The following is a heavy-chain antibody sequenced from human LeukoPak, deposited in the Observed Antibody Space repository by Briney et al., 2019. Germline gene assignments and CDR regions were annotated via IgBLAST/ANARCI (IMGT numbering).Heavy chain of an antibody. Sequence: SETLSLTCTVSGGSINSYYWSWIRQPAGKGLEWIGRIYTSGSTDYNPSLKSRLTMSVDTSKTQFSLEVRSVTAADTTVYYCARDRPYSESGRWIRFDFWGQGTLVTVSS. CDR2: IYTSGST. V-gene: IGHV4-4*07. D-gene: IGHD3-10*01. CDR3: ARDRPYSESGRWIRFDF. CDR1: GGSINSYY. J-gene: IGHJ4*02.